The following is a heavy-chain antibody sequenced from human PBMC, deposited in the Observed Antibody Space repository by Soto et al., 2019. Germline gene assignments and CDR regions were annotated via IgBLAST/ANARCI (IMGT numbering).Heavy chain of an antibody. CDR2: MNPNTGNS. Sequence: QVQLVQSGAEVRKPGASVKVSCEASGYTFTSYDIYWVRQATGQGLEWMGWMNPNTGNSGYAQKFQGRVTVTSDTSINTVHMELRSLRSEDTAVYYCARRAETNGWNGFGADKYYFDFWGQGTLVTVSS. D-gene: IGHD1-1*01. V-gene: IGHV1-8*01. J-gene: IGHJ4*02. CDR3: ARRAETNGWNGFGADKYYFDF. CDR1: GYTFTSYD.